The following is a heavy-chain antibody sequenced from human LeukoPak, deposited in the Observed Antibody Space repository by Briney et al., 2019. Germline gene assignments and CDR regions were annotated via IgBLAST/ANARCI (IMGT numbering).Heavy chain of an antibody. J-gene: IGHJ4*02. V-gene: IGHV3-23*01. CDR2: INAGGGGST. CDR3: AKVSRFDRGPIDY. Sequence: PGGSLRLSCAASGFTFSSYAMSWVRQAPGMGLEWVSSINAGGGGSTYYVDSVRGRFTISRDNSKSTLYLQMNSLRAEDAALYYCAKVSRFDRGPIDYWGQGTLVTVSS. CDR1: GFTFSSYA. D-gene: IGHD3-22*01.